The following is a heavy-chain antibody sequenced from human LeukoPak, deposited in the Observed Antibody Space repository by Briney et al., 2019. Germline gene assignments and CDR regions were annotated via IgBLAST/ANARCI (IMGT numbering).Heavy chain of an antibody. CDR2: IGGLGDST. CDR1: GFTFSGSA. Sequence: GGSLRLSCAASGFTFSGSAMSWVRQAPGKGLDWVSTIGGLGDSTDYADSVKGRFSISGDNSKNTLYLQMNSLRAEDTAIYYCAKVTDGYNYGYWGQGTLVTVSS. D-gene: IGHD5-24*01. CDR3: AKVTDGYNYGY. J-gene: IGHJ4*02. V-gene: IGHV3-23*01.